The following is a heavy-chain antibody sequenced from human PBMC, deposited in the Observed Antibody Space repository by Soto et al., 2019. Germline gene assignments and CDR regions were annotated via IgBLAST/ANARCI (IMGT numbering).Heavy chain of an antibody. D-gene: IGHD2-2*01. CDR3: ARVPYYCLHTSCYDY. Sequence: VSVKVSCKASGYTFTSYYMHWVRQAPGQGLEWMGMINPSGGTTTYAQKFQGRVIMTRDTSARTVYMELRSLRSEDTAVYYCARVPYYCLHTSCYDYWGQGTLVTVS. CDR1: GYTFTSYY. V-gene: IGHV1-46*01. CDR2: INPSGGTT. J-gene: IGHJ4*02.